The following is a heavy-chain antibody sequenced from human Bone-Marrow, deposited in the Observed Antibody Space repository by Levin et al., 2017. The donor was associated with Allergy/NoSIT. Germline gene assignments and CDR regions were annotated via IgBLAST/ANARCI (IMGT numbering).Heavy chain of an antibody. D-gene: IGHD4-17*01. V-gene: IGHV4-31*03. CDR3: AREGPSTVTTSDGFDI. CDR1: GGSISSGGYY. J-gene: IGHJ3*02. Sequence: SETLSLTCTVSGGSISSGGYYWSWIRQHPGKGLEWIGYIYYSGSTYYNPSLKSRVTISVDTSKNQFSLKLSSVTAADTAVYYCAREGPSTVTTSDGFDIWGQGTMVTVSS. CDR2: IYYSGST.